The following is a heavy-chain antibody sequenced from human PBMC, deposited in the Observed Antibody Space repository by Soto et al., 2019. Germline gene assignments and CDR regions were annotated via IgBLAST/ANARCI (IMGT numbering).Heavy chain of an antibody. D-gene: IGHD6-19*01. V-gene: IGHV3-72*01. Sequence: GGSLRLSCAASGFTFSDHYMDWVRQAPGKGLEWVGRTRNKANSYTTEYAASVKGRFTISRDDSKNSLYLQMNSLKTEDTAVYYCASSSYSSGWYYYYGMDVWGQGTTVTVSS. CDR1: GFTFSDHY. CDR2: TRNKANSYTT. CDR3: ASSSYSSGWYYYYGMDV. J-gene: IGHJ6*02.